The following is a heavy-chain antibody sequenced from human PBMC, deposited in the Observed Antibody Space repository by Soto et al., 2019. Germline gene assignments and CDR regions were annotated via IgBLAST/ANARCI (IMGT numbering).Heavy chain of an antibody. CDR2: IYPGDSDT. Sequence: VESLKISCKGSGYSFTSYWIGWVRQMPGKGLEWMGIIYPGDSDTRYSPSFQGQVTISADKSISTAYLQWSSLKASDTAMYYCARSQSDFWSGYSYYYYGMDVWGQGTTVTVSS. CDR1: GYSFTSYW. D-gene: IGHD3-3*01. J-gene: IGHJ6*02. CDR3: ARSQSDFWSGYSYYYYGMDV. V-gene: IGHV5-51*01.